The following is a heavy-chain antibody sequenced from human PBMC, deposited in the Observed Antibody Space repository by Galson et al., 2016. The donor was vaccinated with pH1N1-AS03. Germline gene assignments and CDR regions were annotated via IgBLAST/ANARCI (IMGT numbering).Heavy chain of an antibody. CDR1: GSTFSSYT. D-gene: IGHD3-10*01. CDR2: ISYDGTEK. CDR3: ARGSLVRGVIMPSDY. J-gene: IGHJ4*02. V-gene: IGHV3-30*04. Sequence: SLRLSCAASGSTFSSYTMHWVRQAPGKGLEWVTLISYDGTEKRYADSVKGRFTISRDNSQNALYLQVDSLRAEDTAVYYCARGSLVRGVIMPSDYWGQGTLVTVSS.